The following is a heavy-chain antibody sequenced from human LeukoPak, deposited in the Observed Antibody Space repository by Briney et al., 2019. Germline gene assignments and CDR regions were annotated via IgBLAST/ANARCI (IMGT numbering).Heavy chain of an antibody. J-gene: IGHJ4*02. V-gene: IGHV3-21*01. CDR3: ARDRHYDFWSAFDY. CDR2: ISSSSSYI. Sequence: GGSLRLSCAASGFTFSSYSMNWVRQAPGKGLEWVSSISSSSSYIYYADSVKGRFTISRDNAKNSLYLQMNSLRAEDTAVYYCARDRHYDFWSAFDYWGQGTLVTVSS. CDR1: GFTFSSYS. D-gene: IGHD3-3*01.